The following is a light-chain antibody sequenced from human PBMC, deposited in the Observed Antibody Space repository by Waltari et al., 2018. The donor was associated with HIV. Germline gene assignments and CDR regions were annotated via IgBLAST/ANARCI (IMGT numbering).Light chain of an antibody. CDR2: RNN. CDR3: SAYGGSYNRLL. V-gene: IGLV1-47*01. Sequence: QSVLTQPPSASGTPGQRVTIPCSGARSDIGSNYVYWYQPLPGTAPKLLIYRNNQRPSGVPDRFSASKSGTSASLAISGLRSEDEADYFCSAYGGSYNRLLFGGGTKLTVL. J-gene: IGLJ2*01. CDR1: RSDIGSNY.